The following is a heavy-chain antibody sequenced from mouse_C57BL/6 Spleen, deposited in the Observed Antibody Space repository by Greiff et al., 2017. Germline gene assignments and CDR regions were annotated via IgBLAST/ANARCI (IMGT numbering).Heavy chain of an antibody. CDR3: ARGGSYRYFDV. V-gene: IGHV1-54*01. Sequence: QVQLQQSGAELVRPGTSVKVSCKASGYAFTNYLIEWVKQRPGQGLEWIGVINPGSGCTNYNEKFKGKATLTADKSSSTAYMQLSILTSEDSSVFFCARGGSYRYFDVWGTGTTVTVSS. D-gene: IGHD1-1*01. CDR1: GYAFTNYL. CDR2: INPGSGCT. J-gene: IGHJ1*03.